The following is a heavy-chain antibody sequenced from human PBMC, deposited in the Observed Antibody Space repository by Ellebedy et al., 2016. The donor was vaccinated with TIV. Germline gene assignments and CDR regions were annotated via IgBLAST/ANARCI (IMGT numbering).Heavy chain of an antibody. Sequence: AASVKVSCKAYGGTLRSYGISWVRQAPGLGLEWLGRLIPIFEITIYAQRFQDRVTISEDNFTNTVYMEMSSLRSEDTAMYYCATGPPKWEVPLDLDSWGQGTLVIVSS. CDR2: LIPIFEIT. CDR1: GGTLRSYG. D-gene: IGHD1-26*01. J-gene: IGHJ4*02. CDR3: ATGPPKWEVPLDLDS. V-gene: IGHV1-69*04.